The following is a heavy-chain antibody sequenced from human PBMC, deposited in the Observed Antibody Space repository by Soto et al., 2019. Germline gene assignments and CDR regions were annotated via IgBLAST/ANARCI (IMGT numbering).Heavy chain of an antibody. J-gene: IGHJ6*02. CDR3: ARDRVEGRWLQFPQEGYYYYGMDV. V-gene: IGHV4-31*03. CDR1: GGSISSGGYY. D-gene: IGHD5-12*01. CDR2: IYYSGST. Sequence: SSETLSLTCTVSGGSISSGGYYWSWIRQHPGKGLEWIGYIYYSGSTYYNPSLKSRVTISVDTSKNQFSLKLSSVTAADTAVYYCARDRVEGRWLQFPQEGYYYYGMDVWGQGTTVTVSS.